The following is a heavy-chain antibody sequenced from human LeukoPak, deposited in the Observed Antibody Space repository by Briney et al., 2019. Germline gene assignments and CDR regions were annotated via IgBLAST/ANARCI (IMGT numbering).Heavy chain of an antibody. Sequence: GGSLRLSCAASGFTFSSDAMSWVRQAPGKGLEWVSAISASGASTYYADSVKGRFTISRDNSKNTLYLQMNSLRAEDTAVYYCAKDPRANILNYFQYWGQGTLVTVSS. CDR3: AKDPRANILNYFQY. CDR2: ISASGAST. J-gene: IGHJ1*01. D-gene: IGHD3-9*01. V-gene: IGHV3-23*01. CDR1: GFTFSSDA.